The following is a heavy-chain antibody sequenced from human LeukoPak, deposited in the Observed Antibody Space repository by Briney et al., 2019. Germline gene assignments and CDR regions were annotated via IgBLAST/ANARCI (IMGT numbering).Heavy chain of an antibody. CDR3: ARDGGSYFIYFDY. V-gene: IGHV4-4*02. Sequence: SGTLSLTCAVSGGSISSSNWWSWVRQPPGKGLEWIGEFYHSGSTNYNPSLKSRVTISVDKSKNQFSLKLSSVTAADTAVYYCARDGGSYFIYFDYWGQGTLVTVSS. CDR2: FYHSGST. CDR1: GGSISSSNW. J-gene: IGHJ4*02. D-gene: IGHD1-26*01.